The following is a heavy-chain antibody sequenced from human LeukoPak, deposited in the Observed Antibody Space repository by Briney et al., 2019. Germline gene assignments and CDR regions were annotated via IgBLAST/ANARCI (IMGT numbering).Heavy chain of an antibody. CDR2: MNPNSGNT. D-gene: IGHD2-2*01. CDR3: AREAGDIVVVPAASNDAFDI. Sequence: GASVKVSCKASGYTFTSYDINWVRQATGQGLEWMGWMNPNSGNTGYAQKFQGRVTMTRNTSISTAYMELSSLRSEDTAVYYCAREAGDIVVVPAASNDAFDIWGQGTMVTVSS. CDR1: GYTFTSYD. J-gene: IGHJ3*02. V-gene: IGHV1-8*01.